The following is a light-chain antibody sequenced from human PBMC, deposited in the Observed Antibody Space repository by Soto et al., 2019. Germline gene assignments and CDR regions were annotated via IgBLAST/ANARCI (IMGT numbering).Light chain of an antibody. CDR2: DVN. V-gene: IGLV2-14*01. J-gene: IGLJ2*01. CDR1: NSDIGPYNY. CDR3: SSYTSTTTVII. Sequence: QSALTQPASVSGSPGQSVTISCTGTNSDIGPYNYVTWYQKHPGKAPKLIIYDVNNRPSGVSNRFSGSKSGNTASLTISGLQAEDEADYYFSSYTSTTTVIIFGVWPKLTVL.